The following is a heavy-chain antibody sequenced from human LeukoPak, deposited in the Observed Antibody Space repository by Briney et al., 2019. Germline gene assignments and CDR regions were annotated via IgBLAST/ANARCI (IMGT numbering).Heavy chain of an antibody. J-gene: IGHJ4*02. CDR2: IKDDGSDK. V-gene: IGHV3-7*01. CDR1: GFTFRNYW. Sequence: GGSLRLSCEASGFTFRNYWMNWFRQAPGKGLEWVANIKDDGSDKYYVDSVKGRFSISKDNAKNALYLQMNSLRVEDTAVYYCVPLNWNPPGDFDRWGQGTLVTVSS. CDR3: VPLNWNPPGDFDR. D-gene: IGHD1-20*01.